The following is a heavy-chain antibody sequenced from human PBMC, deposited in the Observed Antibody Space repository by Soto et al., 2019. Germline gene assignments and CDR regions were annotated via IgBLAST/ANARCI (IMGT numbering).Heavy chain of an antibody. D-gene: IGHD1-20*01. Sequence: GGSLRLSCAASGFSLSSYSMKWVRQAPGKGLEWISYISSSSNTIYYADSVKGRFTISRDNARNSLYLQMSSLRDEDTAVYYCARDRGFITGRTSWDNGFDPWGQGTLVPVSS. CDR2: ISSSSNTI. V-gene: IGHV3-48*02. J-gene: IGHJ5*02. CDR1: GFSLSSYS. CDR3: ARDRGFITGRTSWDNGFDP.